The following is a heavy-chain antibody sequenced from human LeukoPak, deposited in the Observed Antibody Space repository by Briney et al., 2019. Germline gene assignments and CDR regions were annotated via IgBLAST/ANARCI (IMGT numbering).Heavy chain of an antibody. V-gene: IGHV4-39*07. CDR2: IDYSGST. J-gene: IGHJ4*02. Sequence: SETLSLTCTVSGGSISSSSYYWGWIRQPPGKGLEWIGSIDYSGSTSYNPSLKSRVTISVDTSKNQFSLKLSSVTAADTAVYYCARVVTRRLQLHGVGQFDYWGQGTLVTVSS. D-gene: IGHD4-11*01. CDR1: GGSISSSSYY. CDR3: ARVVTRRLQLHGVGQFDY.